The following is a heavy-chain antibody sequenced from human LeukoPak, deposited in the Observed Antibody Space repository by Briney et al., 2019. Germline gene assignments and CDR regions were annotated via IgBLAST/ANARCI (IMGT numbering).Heavy chain of an antibody. CDR2: IIGTGAGT. J-gene: IGHJ6*04. D-gene: IGHD2-21*01. Sequence: TGGSLRLSCAASGFSFSNYAMTWVRQAPGKGLEWVSAIIGTGAGTYYADSVKGRFTISRDNSKNTLYLQMNSLRAEDTAVYYCVKGSPAILYNRMDVWGKGTTVTVSS. CDR1: GFSFSNYA. CDR3: VKGSPAILYNRMDV. V-gene: IGHV3-23*01.